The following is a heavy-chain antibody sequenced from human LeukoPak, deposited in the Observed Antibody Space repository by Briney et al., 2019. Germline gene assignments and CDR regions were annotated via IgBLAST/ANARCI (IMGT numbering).Heavy chain of an antibody. CDR3: AGDRPSSSGFDY. J-gene: IGHJ4*02. V-gene: IGHV3-21*01. D-gene: IGHD6-19*01. Sequence: GGSLRLSCAASGFTFSSYSMNWVRQAPGKGLEWVSSISSSSSYIYYADSVKGRFTISRDNAKNSLYLQMNSLRAEDTAVYYCAGDRPSSSGFDYWGQGTLVTVSS. CDR2: ISSSSSYI. CDR1: GFTFSSYS.